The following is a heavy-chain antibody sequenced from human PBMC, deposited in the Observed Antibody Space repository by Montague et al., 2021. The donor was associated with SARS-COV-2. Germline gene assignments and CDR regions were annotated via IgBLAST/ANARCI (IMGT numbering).Heavy chain of an antibody. J-gene: IGHJ3*01. Sequence: SETLSLTCTVSGGSITNNIDYWAWIRQPPGKGLEWIGSIYYTGXTXYXXXXKXRVTISVVTSKNHFTLKLSSVTAAEMAVYYCARLKRYFDSSGSPSAFDFWGQGTKVTVSS. CDR1: GGSITNNIDY. CDR2: IYYTGXT. D-gene: IGHD3-22*01. V-gene: IGHV4-39*02. CDR3: ARLKRYFDSSGSPSAFDF.